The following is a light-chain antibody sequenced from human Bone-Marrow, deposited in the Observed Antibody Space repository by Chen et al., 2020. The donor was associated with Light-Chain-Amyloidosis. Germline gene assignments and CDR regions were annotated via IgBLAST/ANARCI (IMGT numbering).Light chain of an antibody. CDR1: SSDVGSYNL. CDR3: CSYAGSSTFV. J-gene: IGLJ1*01. V-gene: IGLV2-23*02. Sequence: QSALTQPASVSGSPGQSITISCTGTSSDVGSYNLVSWYQQHPGKAPKLMIYEVSKRPSGVSNRFSGSKSGNTPSLTISELQAEDEADYYCCSYAGSSTFVFGTGTKVTVL. CDR2: EVS.